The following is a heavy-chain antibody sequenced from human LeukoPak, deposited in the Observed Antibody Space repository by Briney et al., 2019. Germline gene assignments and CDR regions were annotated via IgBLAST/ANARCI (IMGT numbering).Heavy chain of an antibody. V-gene: IGHV3-7*01. CDR1: GFTFTNYW. J-gene: IGHJ5*01. D-gene: IGHD4-17*01. CDR2: IKEDVSDK. CDR3: ARLKDAVTIFDC. Sequence: GGSLRLSCIASGFTFTNYWMNWVRQPPGKGLEWVASIKEDVSDKRYVDTVEGRFTISRDNTKNSLYVQMSSLRAEDTAMYYCARLKDAVTIFDCWGQGILVSVSS.